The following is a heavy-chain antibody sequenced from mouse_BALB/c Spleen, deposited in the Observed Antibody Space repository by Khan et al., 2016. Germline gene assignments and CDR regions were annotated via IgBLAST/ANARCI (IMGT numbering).Heavy chain of an antibody. V-gene: IGHV4-1*02. CDR3: GRGNYVPASLDY. D-gene: IGHD2-1*01. CDR1: GFDFSRYW. Sequence: EVKLLESGGGLVQPGGSLKLSCAASGFDFSRYWMSWVRQAPGKGLEWIGEINPATITIDYAPSLSDQSIIPSDNAKNVLYLQLSTVRSANTALYICGRGNYVPASLDYWGQGTTLTVSS. CDR2: INPATITI. J-gene: IGHJ2*01.